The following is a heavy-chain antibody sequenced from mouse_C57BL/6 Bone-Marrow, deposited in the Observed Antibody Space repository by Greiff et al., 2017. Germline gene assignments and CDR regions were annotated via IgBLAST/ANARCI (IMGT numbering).Heavy chain of an antibody. CDR2: IDPSDSYT. J-gene: IGHJ1*03. V-gene: IGHV1-50*01. CDR3: ARRGGNRGRLYWYFDV. Sequence: VQLQQPGAELVKPGASVKLSCKASGYTFTSYWMQWVKQRPGQGLEWIGEIDPSDSYTNYNQKFKGKATLTVDTSSSTAYMQLSSLTSEDSAVYYCARRGGNRGRLYWYFDVWGTGTTVTVSS. CDR1: GYTFTSYW. D-gene: IGHD1-1*01.